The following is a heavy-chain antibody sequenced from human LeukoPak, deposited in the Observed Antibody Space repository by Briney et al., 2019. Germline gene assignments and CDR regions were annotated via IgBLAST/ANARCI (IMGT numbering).Heavy chain of an antibody. J-gene: IGHJ5*02. V-gene: IGHV4-39*07. CDR1: GDSINNNNYD. CDR3: ARLQGRYCRGGRCSSGWFDP. D-gene: IGHD2-15*01. CDR2: ICHSGST. Sequence: SETLSLTCTVSGDSINNNNYDWGWIRQPPGKGLECIGEICHSGSTNYNPSLKSRVTILVDIHKNQFSLKMSSMTAADTAVYYCARLQGRYCRGGRCSSGWFDPWGQGALVIVSS.